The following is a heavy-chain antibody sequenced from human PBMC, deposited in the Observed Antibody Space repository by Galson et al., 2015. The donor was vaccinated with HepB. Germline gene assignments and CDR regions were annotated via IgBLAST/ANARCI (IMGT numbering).Heavy chain of an antibody. J-gene: IGHJ6*02. CDR1: GFTFSSYS. Sequence: SLRLSCAASGFTFSSYSMNWVRQAPGKGLEWVSYISSSSSTIYYADSVKGRFTISRDNAKNSLYLQMNSLRAEDTAVYYCARGGQYCSSTSCYDYYGMDVWGQGTTVTVSS. CDR2: ISSSSSTI. D-gene: IGHD2-2*01. V-gene: IGHV3-48*01. CDR3: ARGGQYCSSTSCYDYYGMDV.